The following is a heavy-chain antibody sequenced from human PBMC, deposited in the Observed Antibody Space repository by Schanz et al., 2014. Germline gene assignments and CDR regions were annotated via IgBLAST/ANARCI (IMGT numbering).Heavy chain of an antibody. Sequence: GGSLRLSCAASGFVFGDYYMTWIRQAPGKGLEWLSYISDSGTYTNYADSVKGRFTISRDNSKNTLYLQMNSLRPEDTAVYYCAKYRGYYRVSGSYRELEYWGQGTLVTVSS. J-gene: IGHJ4*02. CDR2: ISDSGTYT. D-gene: IGHD3-10*01. CDR3: AKYRGYYRVSGSYRELEY. V-gene: IGHV3-11*03. CDR1: GFVFGDYY.